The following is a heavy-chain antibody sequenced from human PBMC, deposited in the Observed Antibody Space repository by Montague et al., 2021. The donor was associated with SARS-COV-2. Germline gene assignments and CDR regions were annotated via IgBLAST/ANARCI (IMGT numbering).Heavy chain of an antibody. CDR3: AHRRPGSGSYYFDY. J-gene: IGHJ4*02. Sequence: PALVKPTQTLTLTCTFSGFSLSTSGVGVGWIRQPPGKALEWPALIYWDDDKRYSPSLKSRLTITKGTSKNQVVLTMANMDPVDTATYYCAHRRPGSGSYYFDYWGQGTLVTVSS. V-gene: IGHV2-5*02. CDR2: IYWDDDK. D-gene: IGHD3-10*01. CDR1: GFSLSTSGVG.